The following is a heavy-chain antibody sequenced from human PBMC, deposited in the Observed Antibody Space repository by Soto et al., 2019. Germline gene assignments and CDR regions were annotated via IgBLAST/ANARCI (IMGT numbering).Heavy chain of an antibody. D-gene: IGHD3-3*01. J-gene: IGHJ6*02. CDR2: ISYDGSNK. CDR1: GFTFSSYA. CDR3: ASGYYDFWSGYDYYYGMDV. V-gene: IGHV3-30-3*01. Sequence: QVQLVESGGGVVQPGRSLRLSCAASGFTFSSYAMHWVRQAPGKGLEWVAVISYDGSNKYYADSVKGRFTISRDNSKNTLYLQMNSLRAEDTAVYYCASGYYDFWSGYDYYYGMDVWGQGTTVTVSS.